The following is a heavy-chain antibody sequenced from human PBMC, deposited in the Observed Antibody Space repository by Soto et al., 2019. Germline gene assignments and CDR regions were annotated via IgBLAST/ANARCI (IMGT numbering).Heavy chain of an antibody. CDR1: GVPIGSYP. D-gene: IGHD5-12*01. CDR2: IIPIFGTA. J-gene: IGHJ4*02. CDR3: ARGGEYRGYYDDKNLDY. Sequence: SVDVSCKASGVPIGSYPMRWVRQAPGQGLEWMGGIIPIFGTANYAQKFQGRVTITADESTSTDYMELSSLKSEDTAVYYCARGGEYRGYYDDKNLDYWGQGSLVTVSS. V-gene: IGHV1-69*13.